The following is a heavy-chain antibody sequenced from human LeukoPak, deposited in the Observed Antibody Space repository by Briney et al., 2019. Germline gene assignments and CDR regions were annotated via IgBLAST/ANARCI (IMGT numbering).Heavy chain of an antibody. D-gene: IGHD2-15*01. CDR1: GFTFSSYS. CDR3: ARENAYCSGGSCYGGWFDP. J-gene: IGHJ5*02. CDR2: ISSSSSYI. V-gene: IGHV3-21*01. Sequence: PGGSLRLSCAASGFTFSSYSMNWVRQAPGKGLEWVSSISSSSSYIYYADSVKGRFTISRDNAKNSLYLQMNSLRAEDTAVYYCARENAYCSGGSCYGGWFDPWGQGTLVTVSS.